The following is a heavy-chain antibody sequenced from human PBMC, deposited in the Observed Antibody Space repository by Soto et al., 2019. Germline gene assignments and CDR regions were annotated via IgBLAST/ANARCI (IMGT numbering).Heavy chain of an antibody. D-gene: IGHD3-16*01. CDR3: AKDGGGRTGSWNTWGEGFDH. CDR1: GFTFTNYG. CDR2: ISYDGSNE. V-gene: IGHV3-30*18. Sequence: SLRLSCSGSGFTFTNYGLHWVRQAPGKGLEWVAAISYDGSNEYYADSVKGRFTISRDYSKKMLYLQMDSLRPEDTAVYYCAKDGGGRTGSWNTWGEGFDHWGQGTLVTVSS. J-gene: IGHJ4*02.